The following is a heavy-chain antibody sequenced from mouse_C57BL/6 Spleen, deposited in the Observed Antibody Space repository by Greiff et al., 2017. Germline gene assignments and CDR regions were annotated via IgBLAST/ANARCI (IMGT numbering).Heavy chain of an antibody. J-gene: IGHJ2*01. CDR2: ISDGGSYT. D-gene: IGHD1-1*01. CDR1: GFTFSSYA. V-gene: IGHV5-4*01. Sequence: EVKLMESGGGLVKPGGSLKLSCAASGFTFSSYAMSWVRQTPEKRLEWVATISDGGSYTYYPDNVKGRFTISRDNAKNNLYRQMSHLKSEDTAMYYWARESGSTYFDYWGQGTTLTVSS. CDR3: ARESGSTYFDY.